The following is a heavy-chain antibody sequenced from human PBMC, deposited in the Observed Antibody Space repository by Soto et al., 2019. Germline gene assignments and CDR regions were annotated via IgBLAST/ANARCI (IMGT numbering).Heavy chain of an antibody. J-gene: IGHJ6*03. Sequence: GGSLRLSCAASGFTFSSYSMNWVRQAPGKGLEWVSYISSSSSTIYYADSVKGRFTISRDNAKNSLYLQMNSLRAEDTAVYYCARDSIREGDYYYYMDVWGKGTTVTVSS. CDR3: ARDSIREGDYYYYMDV. V-gene: IGHV3-48*01. CDR2: ISSSSSTI. D-gene: IGHD1-26*01. CDR1: GFTFSSYS.